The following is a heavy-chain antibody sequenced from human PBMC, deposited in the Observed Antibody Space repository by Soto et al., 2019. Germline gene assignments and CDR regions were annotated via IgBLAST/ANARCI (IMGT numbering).Heavy chain of an antibody. CDR1: GFTFSSYG. V-gene: IGHV3-30*03. CDR2: IPYDGSNK. CDR3: ETAYTVEGHYFDY. D-gene: IGHD4-4*01. Sequence: PGGSLRLSCAASGFTFSSYGMHWVRQAPGKGLEWVAVIPYDGSNKYYADSVKGRFTISRDNSKNTLYLQMNSLRAEDTAVYYCETAYTVEGHYFDYWGQGTLVTVSS. J-gene: IGHJ4*02.